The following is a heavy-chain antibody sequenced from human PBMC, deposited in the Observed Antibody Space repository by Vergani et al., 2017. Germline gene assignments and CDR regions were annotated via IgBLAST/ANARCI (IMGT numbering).Heavy chain of an antibody. D-gene: IGHD3-10*01. Sequence: DVQLVQSGGGLIQPGGSLRLSCVVSGFTFSKYWMSWVRQAPGKGLEWVANINRDGSEKNYGDSVRGRFTISRDNAKNSVYLQMNSLRGEDTAVYYCAREAYGSGLDYWGQGTLVTVSS. CDR3: AREAYGSGLDY. V-gene: IGHV3-7*01. J-gene: IGHJ4*02. CDR1: GFTFSKYW. CDR2: INRDGSEK.